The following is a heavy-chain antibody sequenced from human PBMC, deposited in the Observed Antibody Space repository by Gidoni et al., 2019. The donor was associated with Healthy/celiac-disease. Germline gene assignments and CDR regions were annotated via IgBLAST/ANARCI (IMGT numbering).Heavy chain of an antibody. Sequence: QVQLQESGPGLVKPSETLSLTCTVAGGSISSYYWSWLRQPPGKGLEWIGYIYYSGSTNYNPSLKSRVTISVDTSKNQFSLKLSSVTAADTAVYYCARESVAAAGTGAVDYWGQGTLVTVSS. J-gene: IGHJ4*02. CDR1: GGSISSYY. CDR3: ARESVAAAGTGAVDY. V-gene: IGHV4-59*01. D-gene: IGHD6-13*01. CDR2: IYYSGST.